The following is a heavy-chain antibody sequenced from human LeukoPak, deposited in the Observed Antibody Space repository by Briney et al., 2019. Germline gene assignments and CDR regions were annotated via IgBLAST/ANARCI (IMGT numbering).Heavy chain of an antibody. CDR1: GGSISSGGYY. CDR2: IYYSGST. J-gene: IGHJ4*02. D-gene: IGHD3-22*01. CDR3: ARAPMIDICYFDY. V-gene: IGHV4-31*03. Sequence: SQTLSLTCTVSGGSISSGGYYWSWIRQHPGKGLEWIGYIYYSGSTYYNPSLKSRVTISVDTSKNQFSLKLSSVTAADTAVYYCARAPMIDICYFDYWGQGTLVTVSS.